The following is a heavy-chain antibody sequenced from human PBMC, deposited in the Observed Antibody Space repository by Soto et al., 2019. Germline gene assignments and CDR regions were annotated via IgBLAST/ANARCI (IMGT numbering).Heavy chain of an antibody. V-gene: IGHV1-8*01. D-gene: IGHD6-19*01. CDR1: GYTFTSYD. Sequence: DSVKVSCKASGYTFTSYDINWVRQATGQGLEWMGWMNPNSGNTGYAQKFQGRVTMTRNTSISTAYMELSSLRSEDTAVYYCARGPYSSGWYGNNDDYWGQGTLVTVS. J-gene: IGHJ4*02. CDR2: MNPNSGNT. CDR3: ARGPYSSGWYGNNDDY.